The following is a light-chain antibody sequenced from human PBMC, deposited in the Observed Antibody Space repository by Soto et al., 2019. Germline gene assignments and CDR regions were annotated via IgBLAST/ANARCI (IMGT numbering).Light chain of an antibody. CDR2: LEGSGSY. J-gene: IGLJ2*01. CDR3: ETWDTNVVV. CDR1: SGHSTYI. V-gene: IGLV4-60*02. Sequence: QPVLTQSSSASASLGSSVKLTCTLSSGHSTYIIAWHQQQPGKAPRYLMKLEGSGSYNKGSGIPDRFSGSSSGADHYLTISNLQFEDEADYYCETWDTNVVVFGGGTQLTVL.